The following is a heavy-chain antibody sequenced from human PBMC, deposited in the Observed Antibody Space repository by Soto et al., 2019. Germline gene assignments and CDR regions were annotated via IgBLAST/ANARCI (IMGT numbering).Heavy chain of an antibody. V-gene: IGHV3-30*09. CDR1: GFTFSSYA. J-gene: IGHJ6*02. CDR3: ARDRQYGAGFIDV. D-gene: IGHD3-10*01. Sequence: GSLLLSCAASGFTFSSYAMHWVRQAPGKGLEWVAVISSDGSDKYYADSVKGRFAISRDNSKNTLYVQLNRMRAKDTALYYCARDRQYGAGFIDVWGQGTTVTVS. CDR2: ISSDGSDK.